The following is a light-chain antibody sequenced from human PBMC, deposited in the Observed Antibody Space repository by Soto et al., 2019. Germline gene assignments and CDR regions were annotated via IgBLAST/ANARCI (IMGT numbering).Light chain of an antibody. Sequence: QSALTQPASVSGSPGQSITIACTGTNRDVGSYNLVSWDQQRPGEAPKLIISEVRNRPSGISYRFTGSKSGNTASLTISGLQAEDEADYYCSSYTTTCTLVFGGGTKLTVL. CDR3: SSYTTTCTLV. CDR1: NRDVGSYNL. CDR2: EVR. J-gene: IGLJ3*02. V-gene: IGLV2-14*01.